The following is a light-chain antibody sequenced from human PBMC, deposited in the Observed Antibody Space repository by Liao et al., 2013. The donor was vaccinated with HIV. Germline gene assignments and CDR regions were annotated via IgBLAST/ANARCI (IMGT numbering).Light chain of an antibody. CDR3: QAWDSSTVV. V-gene: IGLV3-21*01. CDR2: YDS. CDR1: NIGSKS. Sequence: SYELTQPPSVSVAPGKTARITCGGNNIGSKSVHWYQQKPGQAPVLVIYYDSDRPSGIPERFSGSSSGNTATLTISGTQGMDEADYYCQAWDSSTVVFGGGTKLTVL. J-gene: IGLJ3*02.